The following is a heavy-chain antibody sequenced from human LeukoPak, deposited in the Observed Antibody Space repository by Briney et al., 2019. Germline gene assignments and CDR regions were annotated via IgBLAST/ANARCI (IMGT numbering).Heavy chain of an antibody. CDR2: INHSGYT. D-gene: IGHD4-17*01. J-gene: IGHJ4*02. CDR3: TRMTTGHDY. Sequence: SETLSLTCAVSGVSFNDYYWSWVHQTPGKGLEWIGEINHSGYTNDSPSLKSRVTLSIDTSRKQFSLNVRSVTVADTGIYYCTRMTTGHDYWGQGTLVTVSS. CDR1: GVSFNDYY. V-gene: IGHV4-34*01.